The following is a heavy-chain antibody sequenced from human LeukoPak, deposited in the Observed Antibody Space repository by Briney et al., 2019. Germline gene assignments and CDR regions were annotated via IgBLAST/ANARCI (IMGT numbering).Heavy chain of an antibody. J-gene: IGHJ4*02. CDR2: LYSDGRT. CDR1: GFTVNSNY. CDR3: ARGGGYYPIDY. V-gene: IGHV3-53*01. Sequence: GGSLRLSCAASGFTVNSNYMNWVRQAPGKGLEWVSVLYSDGRTYYADSVKGRFTISRDTSKNTLYLQVNSLRAEDTAVYYCARGGGYYPIDYWGQGTLVTVSS. D-gene: IGHD2-15*01.